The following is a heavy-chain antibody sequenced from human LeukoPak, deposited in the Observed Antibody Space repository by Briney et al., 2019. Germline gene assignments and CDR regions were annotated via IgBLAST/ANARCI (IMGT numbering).Heavy chain of an antibody. D-gene: IGHD6-13*01. V-gene: IGHV3-21*01. CDR1: GFTFSSYS. J-gene: IGHJ6*03. CDR3: ARDSYSSSWYYYYYYYMDV. CDR2: ISSSSSYI. Sequence: GGSLRLSCAASGFTFSSYSMNWVRQAPGKGLEWVSSISSSSSYIYYADSVKGRFTISRDNAKNSLYLQMNSLRAEDTAVYYCARDSYSSSWYYYYYYYMDVWGKGTTVTVSS.